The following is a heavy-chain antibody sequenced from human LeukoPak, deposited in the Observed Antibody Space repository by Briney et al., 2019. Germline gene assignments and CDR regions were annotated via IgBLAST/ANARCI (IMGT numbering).Heavy chain of an antibody. Sequence: LSLTCTVSGGSISSYYWSWIRQPPGKGLEWLSYISTTGSIIKYADSVKGRFTISRDNAKKSLYLQMNSLRAEDTAVYYCASGGYSYGDEYWGQGTLVTVSS. CDR2: ISTTGSII. CDR3: ASGGYSYGDEY. J-gene: IGHJ4*02. V-gene: IGHV3-11*04. CDR1: GGSISSYY. D-gene: IGHD5-18*01.